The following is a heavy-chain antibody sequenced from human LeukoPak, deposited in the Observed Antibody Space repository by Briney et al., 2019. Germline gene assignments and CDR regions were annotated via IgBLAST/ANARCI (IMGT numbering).Heavy chain of an antibody. Sequence: SETLSLTCAVYGGSFSGYYWSSIRQPPGKGLEWIGEINHSGSTNYNPSLKSRVTISVDTPKNQYSLKLSSVTAADTAVYYCARGMRYYDSSGYNYWGQGTLVTVSS. CDR3: ARGMRYYDSSGYNY. CDR2: INHSGST. V-gene: IGHV4-34*01. CDR1: GGSFSGYY. D-gene: IGHD3-22*01. J-gene: IGHJ4*02.